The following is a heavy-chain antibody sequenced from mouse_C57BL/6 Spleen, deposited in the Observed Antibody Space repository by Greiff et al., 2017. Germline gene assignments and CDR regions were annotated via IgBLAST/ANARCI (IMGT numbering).Heavy chain of an antibody. J-gene: IGHJ2*01. Sequence: QVTLKVSGPGILQPSQTLSLTCSFSGFSLSTFGMGVVWIRQPSGQGLEWLVHIWWDDDQYYNPALKSRLKISEDTSKNQVFLKIANVDTADTATYYCARITTVVATDYWGQGTTLTVSS. CDR1: GFSLSTFGMG. CDR2: IWWDDDQ. V-gene: IGHV8-8*01. D-gene: IGHD1-1*01. CDR3: ARITTVVATDY.